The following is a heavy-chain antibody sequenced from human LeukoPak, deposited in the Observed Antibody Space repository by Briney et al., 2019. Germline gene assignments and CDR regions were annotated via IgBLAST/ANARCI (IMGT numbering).Heavy chain of an antibody. D-gene: IGHD3-22*01. CDR3: AREHSSGYYFDAFDI. J-gene: IGHJ3*02. V-gene: IGHV1-2*02. CDR1: GYTFTGYY. Sequence: ASVKVSCKASGYTFTGYYMHWVRQAPGQGLEWMGWISPNSGGTNYAQTFQGRVTMTRDTSISTAYMELSRLRSDDTAVYFCAREHSSGYYFDAFDIWGQGTMVSVSS. CDR2: ISPNSGGT.